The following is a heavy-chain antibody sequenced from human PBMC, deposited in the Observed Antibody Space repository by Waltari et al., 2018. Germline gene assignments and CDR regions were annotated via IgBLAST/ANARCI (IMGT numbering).Heavy chain of an antibody. D-gene: IGHD3-16*01. CDR1: GYTFTGYY. CDR3: ARGGGIPRPHLGAFDV. V-gene: IGHV1-2*02. J-gene: IGHJ3*01. Sequence: QLQLVQSGPEVKKPGASVTVSCRASGYTFTGYYLHWVRLAPGQGLEWMGWINPNNGDTDYPQKFQGRVTMTRDMSINTAYMEMSRLRSDDTAVYYCARGGGIPRPHLGAFDVWGQGTVVTVSS. CDR2: INPNNGDT.